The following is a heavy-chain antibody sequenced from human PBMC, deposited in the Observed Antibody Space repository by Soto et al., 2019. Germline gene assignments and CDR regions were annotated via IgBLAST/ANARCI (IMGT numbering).Heavy chain of an antibody. V-gene: IGHV4-34*01. D-gene: IGHD3-22*01. CDR1: GGSFSGYY. CDR3: ARGISDYYDSSGYYFTHVDYFDY. J-gene: IGHJ4*02. Sequence: QVQLQQWGAGLLKPSETLSLTCAVYGGSFSGYYWSWIRQPPGKGLEWIGEINHSGSTNYNPSLKSRVTISVDTSKNQFSLKLSSVTAADTAVYYCARGISDYYDSSGYYFTHVDYFDYWGQGTLVTVSS. CDR2: INHSGST.